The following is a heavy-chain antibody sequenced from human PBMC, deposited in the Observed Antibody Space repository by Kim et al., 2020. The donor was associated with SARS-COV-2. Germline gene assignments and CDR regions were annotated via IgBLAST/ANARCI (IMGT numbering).Heavy chain of an antibody. CDR3: AREGGGPMVRGRNRYYFDY. V-gene: IGHV6-1*01. Sequence: SQTLSLTCAISGDSVSSNSAAWNWIRQSPSRGLEWLGRTYYRSKWYNDYAVSVKSRITINPDTSKNQFSLQLNSVTPEDTAVYYCAREGGGPMVRGRNRYYFDYWGQGTLVTVSS. CDR1: GDSVSSNSAA. CDR2: TYYRSKWYN. J-gene: IGHJ4*02. D-gene: IGHD3-10*01.